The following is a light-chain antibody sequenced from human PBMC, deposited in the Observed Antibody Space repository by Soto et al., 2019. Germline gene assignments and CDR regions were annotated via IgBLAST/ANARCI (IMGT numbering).Light chain of an antibody. J-gene: IGKJ1*01. CDR2: EAS. CDR1: QSVNNF. Sequence: EIVMTQSPATLSVSPGERATLSCRASQSVNNFLAWYQQRPGQAPRLLMYEASNRATGIPDRFSGSGSGTDFTLTISRLEPEDFAVYYCQQYGSSPWTFGQGTKVDIK. CDR3: QQYGSSPWT. V-gene: IGKV3-20*01.